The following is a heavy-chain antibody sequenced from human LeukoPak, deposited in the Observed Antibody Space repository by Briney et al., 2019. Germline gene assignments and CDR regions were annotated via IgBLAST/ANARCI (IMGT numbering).Heavy chain of an antibody. CDR2: INSDGSST. CDR1: GFTFSSYW. J-gene: IGHJ4*02. V-gene: IGHV3-74*01. D-gene: IGHD3-22*01. CDR3: AKENGDSSGYPSPSDY. Sequence: PGGSLRLSCAASGFTFSSYWMHWVRQAPGKGLVWVSRINSDGSSTSYADSVKGRFTISRDNAKNTLYLQMNSLRAEDTAVYYCAKENGDSSGYPSPSDYWGQGTLVTVSS.